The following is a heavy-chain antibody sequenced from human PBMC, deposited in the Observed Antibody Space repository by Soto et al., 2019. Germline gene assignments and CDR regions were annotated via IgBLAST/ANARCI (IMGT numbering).Heavy chain of an antibody. CDR1: GYSFNNYW. CDR3: AGGGVRGVITRTRDYYGMDV. CDR2: IYPGDSDT. D-gene: IGHD3-10*01. Sequence: GESLKISCKVSGYSFNNYWIAWVRQMPGKGLEWMGIIYPGDSDTRYSPSFQGQVTISADKSISTAYLQWSSLKASDTAMYYCAGGGVRGVITRTRDYYGMDVWGQGTTVTVSS. J-gene: IGHJ6*02. V-gene: IGHV5-51*01.